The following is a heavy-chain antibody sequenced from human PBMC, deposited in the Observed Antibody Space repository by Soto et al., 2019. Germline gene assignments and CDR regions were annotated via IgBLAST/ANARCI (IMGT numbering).Heavy chain of an antibody. J-gene: IGHJ4*02. Sequence: GGSLRLSCAAFGFTFRRYSMNWVRQAPGRGLEWVSSISSSSSYIYYADSVKGRFTISRDNAKNSLYLQMNSLRAEDTAVYYCARDGGDASPFDYWGQGTLVTVSS. CDR1: GFTFRRYS. D-gene: IGHD3-10*01. V-gene: IGHV3-21*01. CDR2: ISSSSSYI. CDR3: ARDGGDASPFDY.